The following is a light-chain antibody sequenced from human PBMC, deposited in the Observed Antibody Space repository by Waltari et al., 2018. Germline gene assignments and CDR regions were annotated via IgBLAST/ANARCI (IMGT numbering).Light chain of an antibody. J-gene: IGKJ1*01. V-gene: IGKV1-39*01. Sequence: DIQMTQSPSSLSASVGDRDTITCRASQSISSYLNWYQQKPEKAPKLLIYAASSLQSGVPSRFSGSGSGTDFTLTISSLQPEDFATYYCQQSYNTPRTFGQGTKVEIK. CDR3: QQSYNTPRT. CDR1: QSISSY. CDR2: AAS.